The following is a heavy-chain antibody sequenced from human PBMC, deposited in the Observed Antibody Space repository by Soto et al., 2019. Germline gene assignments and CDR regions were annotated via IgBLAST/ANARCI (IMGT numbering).Heavy chain of an antibody. CDR2: INHSGRV. J-gene: IGHJ5*01. D-gene: IGHD3-22*01. V-gene: IGHV4-34*01. CDR1: GGSFSVHS. CDR3: STRAYDTNGYYRFDP. Sequence: SETLSLTCSVYGGSFSVHSWTWIRQSPGKGLEWIGDINHSGRVNYSPSLKSRVTISLDTSKNQFSLTLSAVTAADTAMYYCSTRAYDTNGYYRFDPWGQGTLVTVSS.